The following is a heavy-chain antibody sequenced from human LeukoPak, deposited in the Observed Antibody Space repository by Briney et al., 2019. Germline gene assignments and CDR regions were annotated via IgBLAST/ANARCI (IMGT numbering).Heavy chain of an antibody. D-gene: IGHD3-9*01. J-gene: IGHJ4*02. Sequence: GGSLRLSCAASGFTFSSYSMNWVRQAPGKGLEWVSSISSSSSYIYYADSVKGRFTVSRDNAKNSLYLQMNSLRAEDTAVYYCARVDFDWLLRFDYWGQGTLVTVSS. CDR2: ISSSSSYI. CDR3: ARVDFDWLLRFDY. CDR1: GFTFSSYS. V-gene: IGHV3-21*04.